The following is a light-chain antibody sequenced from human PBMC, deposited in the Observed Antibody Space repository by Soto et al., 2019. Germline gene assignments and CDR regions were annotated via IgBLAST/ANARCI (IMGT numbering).Light chain of an antibody. V-gene: IGKV3-20*01. CDR1: QRVTSN. J-gene: IGKJ1*01. CDR2: GAS. CDR3: QQYGDSPVT. Sequence: EIVMTQSPATLSVSPGERATLSCRASQRVTSNLAWYQQKPGQAPRLLIYGASSRATGIPDRFSGSGSGTDFSLTISRLEPEDFAVYYCQQYGDSPVTFGQGTKVDIK.